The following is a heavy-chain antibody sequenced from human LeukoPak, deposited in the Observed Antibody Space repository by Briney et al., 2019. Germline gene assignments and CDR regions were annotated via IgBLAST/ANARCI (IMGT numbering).Heavy chain of an antibody. D-gene: IGHD6-19*01. Sequence: SETLSLTCTVSGGSLSSSSYYWGWVRQPPGTGLEWIGSIYYSGSTYYNPSLKSRVTISVDTSKNQFSLKLSSVTAADTAVYYCARHNNRVAGANDYWGQGTLVTVSS. V-gene: IGHV4-39*01. CDR3: ARHNNRVAGANDY. J-gene: IGHJ4*02. CDR1: GGSLSSSSYY. CDR2: IYYSGST.